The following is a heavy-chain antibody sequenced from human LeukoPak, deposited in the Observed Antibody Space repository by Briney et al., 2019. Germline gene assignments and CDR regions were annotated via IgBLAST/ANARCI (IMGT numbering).Heavy chain of an antibody. J-gene: IGHJ4*02. CDR3: AKGQELDDGVFDS. Sequence: GGSLRLSCAASGFTFSRIAMTWVRQAPGKGLEWVSTIRSNGDTAYNADSVRGRFAISRDNSKNALFLQMNSLRVEDTAIYYCAKGQELDDGVFDSWGQGTLVTVSS. D-gene: IGHD1-1*01. CDR1: GFTFSRIA. CDR2: IRSNGDTA. V-gene: IGHV3-23*01.